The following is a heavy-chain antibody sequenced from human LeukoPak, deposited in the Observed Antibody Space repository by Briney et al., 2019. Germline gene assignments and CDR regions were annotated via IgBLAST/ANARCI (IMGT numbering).Heavy chain of an antibody. CDR1: GGSISSSSYY. CDR3: ARVYCSSTRFPVVGGPPRHFDI. D-gene: IGHD2-2*01. V-gene: IGHV4-39*07. J-gene: IGHJ3*02. CDR2: INYIGST. Sequence: PSETLSLTCTVSGGSISSSSYYWGWIRQPPGKWLEWIGEINYIGSTNYNPSLKSRVTISVDTSKNQFSLKLSSVTAADTAVYYCARVYCSSTRFPVVGGPPRHFDIWGQGTMVTVSS.